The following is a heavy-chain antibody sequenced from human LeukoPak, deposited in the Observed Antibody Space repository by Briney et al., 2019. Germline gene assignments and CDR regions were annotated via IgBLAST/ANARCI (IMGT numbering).Heavy chain of an antibody. CDR1: GFTFDDYA. Sequence: GGSLRLSCAASGFTFDDYAMHWVRQAPGKGLEWVSGISWNSGSIGYADSVKGRFTISRDNSKNTLYLQMNSLRAEDTAVYYCAREGSYGDYPNWGQGTLVTVSS. D-gene: IGHD4-17*01. CDR3: AREGSYGDYPN. CDR2: ISWNSGSI. V-gene: IGHV3-9*01. J-gene: IGHJ4*02.